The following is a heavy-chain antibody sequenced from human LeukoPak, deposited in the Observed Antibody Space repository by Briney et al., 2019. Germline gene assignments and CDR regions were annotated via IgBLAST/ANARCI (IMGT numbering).Heavy chain of an antibody. CDR3: ATPLRYNWNPTRFDY. V-gene: IGHV3-23*01. CDR1: GFTFSSYA. J-gene: IGHJ4*02. Sequence: PGGSLRLSCAASGFTFSSYAMSWVRQALGKGLEWVSAISGSGGSTYYADSVKGRFTISRDNSKNTLYLQMNSLRAEDTAVYYCATPLRYNWNPTRFDYWGQGTLVTVSS. CDR2: ISGSGGST. D-gene: IGHD1-20*01.